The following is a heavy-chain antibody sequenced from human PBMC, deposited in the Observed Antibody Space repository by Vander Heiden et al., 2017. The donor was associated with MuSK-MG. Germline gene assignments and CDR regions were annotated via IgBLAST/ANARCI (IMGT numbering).Heavy chain of an antibody. D-gene: IGHD3-10*01. J-gene: IGHJ4*02. CDR3: AKSPVRGVTFDY. CDR1: GFPSNTYV. CDR2: ISGSGGRT. Sequence: EVQLLESGGGLVQPGGSLRLSCAASGFPSNTYVMNWVRQAPGKGLGWVSTISGSGGRTYYADSVKGRFTISGDNSKNTLYLQMSSLRAEDTAVYYCAKSPVRGVTFDYWGQGTLVTVSS. V-gene: IGHV3-23*01.